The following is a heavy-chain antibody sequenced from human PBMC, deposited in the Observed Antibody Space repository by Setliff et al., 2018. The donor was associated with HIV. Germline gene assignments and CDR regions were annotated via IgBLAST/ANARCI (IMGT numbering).Heavy chain of an antibody. D-gene: IGHD2-15*01. Sequence: SETMSLTCTVSGGSISSGSYYWSWIRQTAGKALEWIGRIYTSGSTNYNPSLESRVSISLDTSKNQFSLKLTSVTAADTAVYYCAREAAHCSGDTCQFTFDSWGQGTLVTSPQ. CDR3: AREAAHCSGDTCQFTFDS. V-gene: IGHV4-61*02. CDR1: GGSISSGSYY. J-gene: IGHJ4*02. CDR2: IYTSGST.